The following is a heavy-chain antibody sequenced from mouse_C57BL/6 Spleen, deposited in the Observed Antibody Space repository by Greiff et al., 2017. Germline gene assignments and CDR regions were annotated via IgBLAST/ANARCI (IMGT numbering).Heavy chain of an antibody. J-gene: IGHJ4*01. Sequence: EVKVVESEGGLVQPGSSMKLSCTASGFTFSDYYMAWVRQVPEKGLEWVANINYDGSSTYYLDSLKSRFIISRDNAKNILYLQMSSLKSEDTATYYCARVLYYDYAMDYWGQGTSVTVSS. V-gene: IGHV5-16*01. CDR3: ARVLYYDYAMDY. D-gene: IGHD2-1*01. CDR2: INYDGSST. CDR1: GFTFSDYY.